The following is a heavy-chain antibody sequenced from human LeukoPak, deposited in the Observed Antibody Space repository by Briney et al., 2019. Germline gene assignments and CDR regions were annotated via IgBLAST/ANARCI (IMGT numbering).Heavy chain of an antibody. J-gene: IGHJ4*02. CDR3: ARPYDGDYFDY. CDR2: IYYSGST. Sequence: PSETLSLTCTVSGGSISSYYWSWIRQPPGKGLEWIGYIYYSGSTNYNPSLKSRVTISVDTSKNQFSLKLSSVTAADTAVYYCARPYDGDYFDYWGQGTLVTVSS. CDR1: GGSISSYY. V-gene: IGHV4-59*12. D-gene: IGHD3-16*01.